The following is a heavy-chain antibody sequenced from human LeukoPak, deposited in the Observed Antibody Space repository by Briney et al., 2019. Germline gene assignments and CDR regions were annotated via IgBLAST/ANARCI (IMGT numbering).Heavy chain of an antibody. CDR2: ISGSGGST. CDR1: GFAFSSYG. D-gene: IGHD2-15*01. Sequence: PGGSLRLSCAASGFAFSSYGMTWVRQAPGKGLEWVSAISGSGGSTYYADSVKGRSTISRDNSKNTLYLVMNSLRADDTAVYYCAKTQGYYDYWGQGTLVTVSS. V-gene: IGHV3-23*01. CDR3: AKTQGYYDY. J-gene: IGHJ4*02.